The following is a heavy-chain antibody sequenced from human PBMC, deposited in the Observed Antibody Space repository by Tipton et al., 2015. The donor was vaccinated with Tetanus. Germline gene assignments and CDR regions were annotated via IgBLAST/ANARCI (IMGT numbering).Heavy chain of an antibody. D-gene: IGHD3-16*01. Sequence: QVQLVQSGAEVKKPGSSVKVSCKSSGGPFYKHGIDWVRQAPGQGLEWMGGIIPASGATNYAHKFQGRVTMTADASTTTVHMELSNLRSGDAAVYCCVRDRAAAGGSVYCGQGTLV. V-gene: IGHV1-69*01. CDR2: IIPASGAT. CDR1: GGPFYKHG. J-gene: IGHJ4*02. CDR3: VRDRAAAGGSVY.